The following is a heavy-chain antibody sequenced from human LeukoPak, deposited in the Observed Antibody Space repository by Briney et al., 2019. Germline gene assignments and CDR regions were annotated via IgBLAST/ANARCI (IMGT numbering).Heavy chain of an antibody. V-gene: IGHV3-23*01. CDR2: FSGSGGST. CDR1: GFTFSSYA. CDR3: AKGHHDYVWGSCNY. J-gene: IGHJ4*02. D-gene: IGHD3-16*01. Sequence: GGSLRLSCAAAGFTFSSYAMSWVRQAPGKGLECISGFSGSGGSTYYADSVKGRFTISRDNSKNTLYLQMNSLRAEDTAVYYCAKGHHDYVWGSCNYWGQGTLVTVSS.